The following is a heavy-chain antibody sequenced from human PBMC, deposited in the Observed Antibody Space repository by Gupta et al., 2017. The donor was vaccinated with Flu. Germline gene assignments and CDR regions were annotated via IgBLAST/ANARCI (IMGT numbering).Heavy chain of an antibody. Sequence: EVQLLESGGGLVQPGGSLRLSCAASGFTFSSYAMSWFRQAPGKGLEWVSAISGSGGSTYYADSVKGRFTISRDNSKNTLYLQMNSLRAEDTAVYYCANIGGSGSKLTPYYYYYGMDVWGQGTTVTVSS. CDR3: ANIGGSGSKLTPYYYYYGMDV. CDR1: GFTFSSYA. CDR2: ISGSGGST. D-gene: IGHD3-10*01. V-gene: IGHV3-23*01. J-gene: IGHJ6*02.